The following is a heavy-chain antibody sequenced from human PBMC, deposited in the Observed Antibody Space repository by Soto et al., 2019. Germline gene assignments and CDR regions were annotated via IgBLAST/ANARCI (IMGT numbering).Heavy chain of an antibody. D-gene: IGHD1-26*01. J-gene: IGHJ4*02. CDR3: ASGGSYYENHY. CDR1: GFTFSSFE. Sequence: GGSLRLSCAASGFTFSSFEMNWVRQTPGKGPEWVSYISTSGSTIYYADSVKGRFTISRDNAKNSLYLQMNSLRAEDTAVYYCASGGSYYENHYWGQGTLVTVSS. CDR2: ISTSGSTI. V-gene: IGHV3-48*03.